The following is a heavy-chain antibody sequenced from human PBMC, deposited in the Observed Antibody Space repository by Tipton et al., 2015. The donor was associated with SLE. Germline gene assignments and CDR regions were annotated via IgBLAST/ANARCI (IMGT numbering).Heavy chain of an antibody. D-gene: IGHD3-10*01. CDR2: IYYSGST. Sequence: TLSLTCAVYGGSFSGYYWSWIRQPPGKGLEWIGYIYYSGSTNYNPSLKSRVTISVDTSKNQFSLKLSSVTAADTAVYYCARVTELLWFGEARGWFDPWGQGTLVTVSS. J-gene: IGHJ5*02. CDR1: GGSFSGYY. V-gene: IGHV4-59*12. CDR3: ARVTELLWFGEARGWFDP.